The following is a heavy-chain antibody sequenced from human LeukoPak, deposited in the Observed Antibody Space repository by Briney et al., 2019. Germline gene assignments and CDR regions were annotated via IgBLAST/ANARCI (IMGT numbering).Heavy chain of an antibody. D-gene: IGHD5-24*01. CDR1: GYTFTSYA. Sequence: ASVKVSCKASGYTFTSYAMNWVRQAPGQGLEWMGWINTNTGNPTYAQGFTGRFVFSLDTSVSTAYLQISSLKAEDTAVYYCARERRTILTYYYYMDVWGKGTTVTVSS. J-gene: IGHJ6*03. V-gene: IGHV7-4-1*02. CDR2: INTNTGNP. CDR3: ARERRTILTYYYYMDV.